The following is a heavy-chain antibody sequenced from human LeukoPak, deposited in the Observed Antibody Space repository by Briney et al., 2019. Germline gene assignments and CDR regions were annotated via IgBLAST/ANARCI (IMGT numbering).Heavy chain of an antibody. CDR3: ARDGPGQKSNFDF. J-gene: IGHJ4*02. CDR2: INPKSGDT. CDR1: GYTFTDYF. Sequence: ASVKVSCKASGYTFTDYFIHWVRRAPGQGLEWMGWINPKSGDTNSAQNFQGRVTMTRDTSINTVYMQLHRLRFDDTAVYYCARDGPGQKSNFDFWGQGTLVTVSS. V-gene: IGHV1-2*02.